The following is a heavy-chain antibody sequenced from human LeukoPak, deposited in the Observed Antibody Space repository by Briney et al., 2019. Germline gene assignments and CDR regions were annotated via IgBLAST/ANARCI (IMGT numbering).Heavy chain of an antibody. CDR3: ARDPEANWAFFDH. Sequence: GASVKVSCKASGYTFTSYYIHWVRQAPGQGLEWMGVINPSGGSTTYSQNFQGRVTMTRDTSTTTVYMELSSLRSADTALYYCARDPEANWAFFDHWGQGTLVTVSS. CDR2: INPSGGST. D-gene: IGHD7-27*01. CDR1: GYTFTSYY. V-gene: IGHV1-46*01. J-gene: IGHJ4*02.